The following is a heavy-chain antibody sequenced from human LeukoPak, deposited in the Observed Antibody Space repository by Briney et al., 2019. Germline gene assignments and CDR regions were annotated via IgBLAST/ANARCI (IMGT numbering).Heavy chain of an antibody. CDR1: GGTFNSYA. CDR3: ARSITMVRGVIITAQYYYYMDV. Sequence: ASVKVSCKASGGTFNSYAISWVRQAPGQGLEWMGWINPNSGGTNYAQKFQGRVTMTRDTSISTAYMELSRLRSEDTAVYYCARSITMVRGVIITAQYYYYMDVWGKGTTVTISS. D-gene: IGHD3-10*01. CDR2: INPNSGGT. J-gene: IGHJ6*03. V-gene: IGHV1-2*02.